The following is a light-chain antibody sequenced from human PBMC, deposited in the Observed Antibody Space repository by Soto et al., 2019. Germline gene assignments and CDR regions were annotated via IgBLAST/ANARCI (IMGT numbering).Light chain of an antibody. CDR1: QSISSS. CDR3: QQGDSFPIT. Sequence: DLQMTQSPSSVSASVGDRVTITCRASQSISSSLAWYQQKPGTVPKLLIYAASSLQSGVPSRFSDSGAGTEFTLSITSLQPEDFGTYYCQQGDSFPITFGQGTRLEIK. CDR2: AAS. J-gene: IGKJ5*01. V-gene: IGKV1-12*01.